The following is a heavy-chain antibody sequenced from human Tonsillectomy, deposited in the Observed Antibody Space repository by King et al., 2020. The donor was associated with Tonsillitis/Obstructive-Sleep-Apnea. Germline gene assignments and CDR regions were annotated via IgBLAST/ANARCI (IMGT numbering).Heavy chain of an antibody. Sequence: VQLVESGGGVVQPGRSLRLSCAASGFTFSSYGMHWVRQAPGKGLEWVAVISYDGSNKYYADSVKGRFTISRDNSKNTLYLQMNSLRAEDTAVYYCAKIAALGYCSSTSCYAFDYWGQGTLVTVSS. CDR3: AKIAALGYCSSTSCYAFDY. CDR1: GFTFSSYG. D-gene: IGHD2-2*01. V-gene: IGHV3-30*18. CDR2: ISYDGSNK. J-gene: IGHJ4*02.